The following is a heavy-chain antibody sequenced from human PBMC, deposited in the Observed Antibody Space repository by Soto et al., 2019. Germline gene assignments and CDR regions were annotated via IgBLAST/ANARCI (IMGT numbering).Heavy chain of an antibody. D-gene: IGHD6-13*01. CDR3: ARDDKGAIAADASGCFDP. Sequence: QVQLQESGPGLVKPSQTLSLTCTVSGGSISSGGYYWSWIRHHPGKGLEGIGYIYNSGSTYSTPSLQSRVTITVDTSKKEFSRKLSSVTAADTAVYYCARDDKGAIAADASGCFDPWGQGTLVTVSS. CDR2: IYNSGST. V-gene: IGHV4-31*03. CDR1: GGSISSGGYY. J-gene: IGHJ5*02.